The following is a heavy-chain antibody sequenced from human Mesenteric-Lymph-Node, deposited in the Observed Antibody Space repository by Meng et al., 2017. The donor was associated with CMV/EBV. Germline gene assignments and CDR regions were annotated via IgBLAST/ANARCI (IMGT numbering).Heavy chain of an antibody. CDR3: ARDLRFLGMDFYYGLDV. CDR1: GGSISSYY. D-gene: IGHD3-3*01. CDR2: IYYSGST. Sequence: SETLSLTCTVSGGSISSYYWSWIRQPPGKGLEWIGYIYYSGSTNYNPSLKSRVTISVDTSKNQFSLKLSSVTAADTAVYYCARDLRFLGMDFYYGLDVWGQGATVTVSS. V-gene: IGHV4-59*01. J-gene: IGHJ6*02.